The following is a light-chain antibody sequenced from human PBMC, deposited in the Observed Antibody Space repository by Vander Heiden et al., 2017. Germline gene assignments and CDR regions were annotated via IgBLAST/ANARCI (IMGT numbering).Light chain of an antibody. J-gene: IGKJ1*01. V-gene: IGKV1-39*01. CDR3: QQSYSTPWT. Sequence: DIQKTQSPSFLSASVGDRVTITCRASQSISSYLNWYQQKPGKAPKLLICDASSLRSGVPSRFSGSGSGTDFTLTISSLQPEDFATYYCQQSYSTPWTFGQGTKVEIQ. CDR2: DAS. CDR1: QSISSY.